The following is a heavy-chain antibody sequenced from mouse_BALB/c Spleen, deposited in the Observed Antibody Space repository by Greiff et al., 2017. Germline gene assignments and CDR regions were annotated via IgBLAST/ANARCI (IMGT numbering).Heavy chain of an antibody. CDR1: GFSLTGYG. V-gene: IGHV2-6-7*01. D-gene: IGHD1-1*01. J-gene: IGHJ4*01. CDR2: IWGDGST. CDR3: AREVYYYGSPYYAMDY. Sequence: QVQLKQSGPGLVAPSQSLSITCTVSGFSLTGYGVNWVRQPPGKGLEWLGMIWGDGSTDYNSALNSRLSISKDNSKSQVFLKMNSLQTDDTARYYCAREVYYYGSPYYAMDYWGQGTSVTVSS.